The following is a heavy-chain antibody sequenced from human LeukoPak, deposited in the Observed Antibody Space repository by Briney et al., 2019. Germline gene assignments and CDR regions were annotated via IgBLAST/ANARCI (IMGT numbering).Heavy chain of an antibody. J-gene: IGHJ4*02. Sequence: GGSLRLSCAASGFTFDDYAMHWVRQAPGKGLEWVSGISWNSGSIGYADSVKGRFTISRDNAKNSLYLQMNSLRAEDTALYYCAKEEGYWGQGTLSPSPQ. CDR2: ISWNSGSI. V-gene: IGHV3-9*01. CDR1: GFTFDDYA. CDR3: AKEEGY.